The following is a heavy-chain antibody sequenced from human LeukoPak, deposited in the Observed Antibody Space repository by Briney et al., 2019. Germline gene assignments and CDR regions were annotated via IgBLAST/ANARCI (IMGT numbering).Heavy chain of an antibody. CDR2: IYYSGST. CDR3: ARTRTSDLLTGDYFDY. CDR1: GGSFSGYY. Sequence: PSETLSLTCAVYGGSFSGYYWSWIRQHPGKGLEWIGYIYYSGSTYYNPSLRSRVTISVDTSKNQFSLKLSSVTAADTAVYYCARTRTSDLLTGDYFDYWGQGTLVTVSS. V-gene: IGHV4-31*11. J-gene: IGHJ4*02. D-gene: IGHD7-27*01.